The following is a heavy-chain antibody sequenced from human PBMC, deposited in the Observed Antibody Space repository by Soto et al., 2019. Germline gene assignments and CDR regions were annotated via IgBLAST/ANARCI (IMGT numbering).Heavy chain of an antibody. CDR2: INTYSDRT. D-gene: IGHD2-8*02. J-gene: IGHJ4*02. CDR1: GYTFITYG. V-gene: IGHV1-18*04. Sequence: ASVKVSCKASGYTFITYGISWLRQSPGQGLEWLGWINTYSDRTNYAQEFQGRVSMTTEKYTSTGYMELRSLRSGDTALYYCARDYTGRGYFDHWGQGSLVTVSA. CDR3: ARDYTGRGYFDH.